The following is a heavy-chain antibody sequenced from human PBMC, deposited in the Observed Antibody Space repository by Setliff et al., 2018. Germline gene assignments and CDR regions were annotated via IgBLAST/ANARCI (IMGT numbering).Heavy chain of an antibody. CDR3: ARGKIRITMIVVPTGGAFDI. CDR2: INHSGST. D-gene: IGHD3-22*01. V-gene: IGHV4-4*02. Sequence: SETLSLTCAVSGGSISSSNWWSWVRQAPGKGLEWIGEINHSGSTNYNPSLKSRVTISVDTSKNQFSLKLSSVTAADTAVYYCARGKIRITMIVVPTGGAFDIWGQGTMVTVSS. CDR1: GGSISSSNW. J-gene: IGHJ3*02.